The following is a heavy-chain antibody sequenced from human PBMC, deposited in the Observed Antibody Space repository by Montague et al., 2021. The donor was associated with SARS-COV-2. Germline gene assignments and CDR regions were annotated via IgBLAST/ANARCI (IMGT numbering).Heavy chain of an antibody. Sequence: SVILSCTASGFTFSSYAISWVRQAPGEGLEWVLAISGSSGITYYADSLKGRFTISRDNSKNTLYLQMNSLRAEDTAVYYCAKVGSSWYHGYYYGMDVWGQGTTVTVSS. CDR2: ISGSSGIT. D-gene: IGHD6-13*01. CDR3: AKVGSSWYHGYYYGMDV. J-gene: IGHJ6*02. CDR1: GFTFSSYA. V-gene: IGHV3-23*01.